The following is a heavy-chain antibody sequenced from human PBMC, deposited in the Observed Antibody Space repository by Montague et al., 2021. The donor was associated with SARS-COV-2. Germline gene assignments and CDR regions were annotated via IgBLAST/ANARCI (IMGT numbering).Heavy chain of an antibody. D-gene: IGHD3-10*01. CDR3: ARDDIVLQGVTKGMDV. J-gene: IGHJ6*02. V-gene: IGHV4-39*07. CDR1: GGSISSSNYY. CDR2: MYYSGST. Sequence: SETLSLTCTVSGGSISSSNYYWGWLRQPPGKGLEWIGNMYYSGSTYYNPSLKSRVTISIDTSENQFSLKLSSVTAADTAVYYCARDDIVLQGVTKGMDVWGQGTTVTVSS.